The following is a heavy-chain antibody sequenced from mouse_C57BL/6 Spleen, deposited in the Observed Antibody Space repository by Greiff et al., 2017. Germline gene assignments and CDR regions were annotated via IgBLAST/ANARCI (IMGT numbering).Heavy chain of an antibody. Sequence: VQLQQSGPELVKPGASVKISCKASGYTFTDYYMNWVKQSHGKSLEWIGDINPNNGGASYNQKFKGKATLTVDKSSSTAYMELRSLTSEDSAVCYSARSSTMVTFDYWGQGTTLTVSS. D-gene: IGHD2-2*01. CDR2: INPNNGGA. CDR3: ARSSTMVTFDY. V-gene: IGHV1-26*01. J-gene: IGHJ2*01. CDR1: GYTFTDYY.